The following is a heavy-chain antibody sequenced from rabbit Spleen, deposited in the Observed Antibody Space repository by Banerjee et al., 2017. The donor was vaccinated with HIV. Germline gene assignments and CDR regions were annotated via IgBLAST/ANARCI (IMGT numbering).Heavy chain of an antibody. CDR1: GFDLNTYG. V-gene: IGHV1S47*01. CDR3: VRSYYVYGGGYVGDL. CDR2: IDPVFGAT. D-gene: IGHD6-1*01. Sequence: QEQLVESGGGLVQPGGSLKLSCKASGFDLNTYGVSWVRQAPGKGLEWIGYIDPVFGATYYATWVSGRFTISSHNAQNTLYLQLNSLTAADTATYFCVRSYYVYGGGYVGDLWGPGTLVTVS. J-gene: IGHJ4*01.